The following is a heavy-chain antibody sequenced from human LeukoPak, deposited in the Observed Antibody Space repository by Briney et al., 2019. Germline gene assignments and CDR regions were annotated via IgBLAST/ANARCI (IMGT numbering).Heavy chain of an antibody. CDR3: ARRSPKRNGYFDY. CDR2: IYYSGST. V-gene: IGHV4-34*01. D-gene: IGHD1-1*01. Sequence: PSQTVSLTRAVYGGSFSGYYWTWIRQPPGKGLECLGSIYYSGSTYYNPSLKSRVTISVDTSKNQFSLKLSSVTAADTAVYYCARRSPKRNGYFDYWGQGTLVTVSS. CDR1: GGSFSGYY. J-gene: IGHJ4*02.